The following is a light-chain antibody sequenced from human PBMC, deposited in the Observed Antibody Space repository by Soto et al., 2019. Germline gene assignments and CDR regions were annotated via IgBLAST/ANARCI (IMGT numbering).Light chain of an antibody. Sequence: EIVMTQSPATLSVSPGERATLSCRASRSVSSNLAWYQQKPGQAPRLLIYGPSTRATGIPARISGSGSGTEFTLTISSLQSEDFAIYYCQQYKNWPAITFGQGTRLEIK. V-gene: IGKV3D-15*01. CDR3: QQYKNWPAIT. J-gene: IGKJ5*01. CDR1: RSVSSN. CDR2: GPS.